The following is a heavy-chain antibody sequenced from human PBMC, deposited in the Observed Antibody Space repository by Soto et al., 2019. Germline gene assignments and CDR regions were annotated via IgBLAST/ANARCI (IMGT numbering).Heavy chain of an antibody. D-gene: IGHD3-9*01. Sequence: GGSLRLSCAASGFTFSNAWMSWVRQAPGKGLEWVGSIKSKTDGGTTDYAAPVKGRFTISRDDSKNTLYLQMNSLKTEDTAVYYCTTETHVLRYFDWLLPGYYYYGMDVWGQGTTVTVSS. CDR2: IKSKTDGGTT. CDR3: TTETHVLRYFDWLLPGYYYYGMDV. J-gene: IGHJ6*02. V-gene: IGHV3-15*01. CDR1: GFTFSNAW.